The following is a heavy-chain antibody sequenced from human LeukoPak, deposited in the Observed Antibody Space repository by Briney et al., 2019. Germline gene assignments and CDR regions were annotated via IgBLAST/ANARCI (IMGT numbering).Heavy chain of an antibody. CDR3: ARVDLPSHYDYVWGSYRTHDAFDI. J-gene: IGHJ3*02. V-gene: IGHV1-18*01. Sequence: ASVKVSCKASGYTFTSYGISWVRQAPGQGLEWMGWISAYNGNTNYAQKLQGRVTMTTDTSTSTAYMELRSLRSDDTAVYYCARVDLPSHYDYVWGSYRTHDAFDIWGQGTMVTVSS. D-gene: IGHD3-16*02. CDR1: GYTFTSYG. CDR2: ISAYNGNT.